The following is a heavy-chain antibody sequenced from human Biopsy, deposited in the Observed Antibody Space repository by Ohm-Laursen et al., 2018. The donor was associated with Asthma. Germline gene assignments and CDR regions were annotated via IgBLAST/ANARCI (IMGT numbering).Heavy chain of an antibody. D-gene: IGHD4-23*01. Sequence: GTLSLTCAVSGDSISSYHWSWIRQPPGKGLEWIGYVFYGGATNYNPSLKSRVTISVDTSKNQFFLRLSSVTAADTAVYYCARGVVYGGDSYAEYFQHWGQGTLVTVSS. V-gene: IGHV4-59*01. CDR3: ARGVVYGGDSYAEYFQH. CDR2: VFYGGAT. J-gene: IGHJ1*01. CDR1: GDSISSYH.